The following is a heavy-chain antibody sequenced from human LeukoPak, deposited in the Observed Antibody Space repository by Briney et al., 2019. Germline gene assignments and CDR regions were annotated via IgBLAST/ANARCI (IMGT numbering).Heavy chain of an antibody. CDR1: GFTFSDAW. D-gene: IGHD7-27*01. CDR2: IKRKTDAGTT. J-gene: IGHJ4*02. Sequence: GGSLRLSCAASGFTFSDAWMNWVRQAPGKGLEWVGRIKRKTDAGTTDYAAPVKGRFTISRDDSKNTLYLQMNSLKTEDTAVYYCTTGNWGPYWGQGTLVTVSS. CDR3: TTGNWGPY. V-gene: IGHV3-15*07.